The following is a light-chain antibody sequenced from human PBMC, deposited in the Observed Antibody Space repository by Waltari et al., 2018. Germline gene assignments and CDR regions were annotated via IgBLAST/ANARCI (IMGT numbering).Light chain of an antibody. V-gene: IGKV1-17*03. CDR3: IPHPTYPHS. J-gene: IGKJ2*03. CDR1: QGSSIY. Sequence: DIQVTQSPSAMSSSVGGRVTITCRASQGSSIYLAWFQQKPGKVPERLIYGASSLQSGVTSRFSGSGPVTEFNITTSSLQPEDFVTYNSIPHPTYPHSFVPSTKLEI. CDR2: GAS.